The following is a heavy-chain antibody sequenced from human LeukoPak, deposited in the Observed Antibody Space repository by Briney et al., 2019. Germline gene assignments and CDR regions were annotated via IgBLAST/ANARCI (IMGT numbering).Heavy chain of an antibody. J-gene: IGHJ5*02. CDR3: ARKSTGYYIAKYNWFDP. CDR1: GGSFSGYY. Sequence: SETLSLTCAVYGGSFSGYYWSWIRQPPGKGLEWLGEINHSGSTNYNPSLKSRVTISVDTSKNQFSLKLSSVTAADTAVYYCARKSTGYYIAKYNWFDPWGQGTLVTVSS. CDR2: INHSGST. V-gene: IGHV4-34*01. D-gene: IGHD3-9*01.